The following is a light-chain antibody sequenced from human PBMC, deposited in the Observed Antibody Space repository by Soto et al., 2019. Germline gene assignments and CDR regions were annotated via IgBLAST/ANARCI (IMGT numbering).Light chain of an antibody. CDR1: QSILYSSNSKNY. CDR3: QQYYSTPWT. V-gene: IGKV4-1*01. J-gene: IGKJ1*01. Sequence: DIVMTQSPDSMAVSLGERATINCKSSQSILYSSNSKNYLAWYQQKPGQPPNLLIYWTSTRESGVPDRFSGSGSGTDFTLTISSLQAEDVAVYYCQQYYSTPWTFGQGTKVEIK. CDR2: WTS.